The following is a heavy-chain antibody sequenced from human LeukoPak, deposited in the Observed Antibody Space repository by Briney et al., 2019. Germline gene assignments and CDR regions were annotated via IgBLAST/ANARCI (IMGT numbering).Heavy chain of an antibody. CDR1: GFSFSSYE. J-gene: IGHJ6*04. D-gene: IGHD3-10*02. CDR2: ISGSGSTI. Sequence: GGSLRLSCAASGFSFSSYEMDWVRQAPGKGLEWVSYISGSGSTIYYADSVSGRFTISRDNAQNSVYLQMNSLRAEDTAVYYCAELGITMIGGVWGKGTTVTISS. V-gene: IGHV3-48*03. CDR3: AELGITMIGGV.